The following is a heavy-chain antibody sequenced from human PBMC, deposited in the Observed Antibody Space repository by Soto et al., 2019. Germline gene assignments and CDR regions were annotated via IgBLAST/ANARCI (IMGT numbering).Heavy chain of an antibody. Sequence: GGSLGLSCAASGFTFSSYAMHWVRQAPGKGLEWVGVISYDGSNKYYADSVKGRFTISRDNSKNTLYLQMNSLRAEDTAVYYCARDLRAVAGKLPGYWGQGTLVTVSS. V-gene: IGHV3-30-3*01. CDR1: GFTFSSYA. CDR2: ISYDGSNK. D-gene: IGHD6-19*01. CDR3: ARDLRAVAGKLPGY. J-gene: IGHJ4*02.